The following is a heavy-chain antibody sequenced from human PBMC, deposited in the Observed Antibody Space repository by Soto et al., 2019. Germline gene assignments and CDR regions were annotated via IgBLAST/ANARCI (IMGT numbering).Heavy chain of an antibody. V-gene: IGHV4-39*01. CDR3: ARNVFGSATTSFDY. CDR1: GGSISNSANF. J-gene: IGHJ4*02. CDR2: IFYRGTT. Sequence: QLQLQESGPGLVKPSETLSLTCTVSGGSISNSANFWGYIRQPPGKGLEWIGSIFYRGTTYYSPSLGSRVTISVDTSNNQFSLKLRSVTAADTAVYYCARNVFGSATTSFDYWGQGTLVAVSS. D-gene: IGHD6-19*01.